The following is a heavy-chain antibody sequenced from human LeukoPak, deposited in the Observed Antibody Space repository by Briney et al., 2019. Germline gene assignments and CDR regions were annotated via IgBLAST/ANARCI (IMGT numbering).Heavy chain of an antibody. CDR3: ARERLENCNDGSCPDALDI. CDR2: IGFD. J-gene: IGHJ3*02. V-gene: IGHV3-33*01. Sequence: GGSLRLSCAASGFSFSSYLMHWVRQAPGKGLEWVALIGFDVLCRLREGRFTISRDNSKNTLYLQMNSLRDEDTAVYFCARERLENCNDGSCPDALDIWGQGTMVTISS. CDR1: GFSFSSYL. D-gene: IGHD2-15*01.